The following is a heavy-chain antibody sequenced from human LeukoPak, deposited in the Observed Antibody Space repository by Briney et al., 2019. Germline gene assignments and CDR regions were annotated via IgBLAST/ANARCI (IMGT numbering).Heavy chain of an antibody. V-gene: IGHV4-59*01. CDR1: GGSSSSYY. CDR2: IYDSGST. J-gene: IGHJ6*02. CDR3: ARSPRDGYNFHYYYGMDV. D-gene: IGHD5-24*01. Sequence: PSETLSLTCTVSGGSSSSYYWSWIRQPPGKGLEWIGYIYDSGSTNYNPSLKSRVTISIDTSKNQFSLKLSSVTAADTAVYYCARSPRDGYNFHYYYGMDVWGQGTTVTVSS.